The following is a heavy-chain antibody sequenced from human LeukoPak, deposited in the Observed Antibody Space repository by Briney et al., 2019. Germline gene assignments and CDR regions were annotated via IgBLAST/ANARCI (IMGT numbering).Heavy chain of an antibody. CDR3: ARVYRQLRPYYFDY. D-gene: IGHD4-23*01. CDR2: MNPNSGNT. J-gene: IGHJ4*02. CDR1: GYTFTSYD. Sequence: ASVEVSCKASGYTFTSYDINWVRQATGQGLEWMGWMNPNSGNTGYAQKFQGRVTMTRNTSISTAYMELSSLRSEDTAVYYCARVYRQLRPYYFDYWGQGTLVTVSS. V-gene: IGHV1-8*01.